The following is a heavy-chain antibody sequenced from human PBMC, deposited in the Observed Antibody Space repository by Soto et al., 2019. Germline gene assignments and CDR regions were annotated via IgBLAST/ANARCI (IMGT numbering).Heavy chain of an antibody. J-gene: IGHJ4*02. Sequence: GASVKVSCKASGYTFTSYYMHWVRQAPGQGLEWMGIINPSGGSTSYAQKFQGRVTMTRDTSTSTVYMELSSLRSEDTAVYYCARDRGRLQPLDPYFDYWGQGTLVTVSS. CDR1: GYTFTSYY. CDR2: INPSGGST. CDR3: ARDRGRLQPLDPYFDY. D-gene: IGHD3-10*01. V-gene: IGHV1-46*01.